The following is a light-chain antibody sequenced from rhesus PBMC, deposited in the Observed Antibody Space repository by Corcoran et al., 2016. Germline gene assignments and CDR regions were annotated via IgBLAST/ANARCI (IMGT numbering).Light chain of an antibody. CDR1: QGISSF. Sequence: DIQMTQSPSSLSASVGDTVTITCRASQGISSFLNWFQQKPGKAPNLLIYAASSLESGVPSRFSGNGSWTEFTLTISSLQPEDFATYYCLQHNSYPLTFGGGTKVEIK. CDR2: AAS. V-gene: IGKV1-28*02. CDR3: LQHNSYPLT. J-gene: IGKJ4*01.